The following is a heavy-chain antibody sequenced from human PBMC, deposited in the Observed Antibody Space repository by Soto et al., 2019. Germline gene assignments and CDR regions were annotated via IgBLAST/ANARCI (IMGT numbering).Heavy chain of an antibody. D-gene: IGHD3-10*01. CDR2: IYHGGST. Sequence: QLQLQESGPGLVKPSETLSLTCTVSGGSIRTMSYYWGWVRQPPGEGLEWIASIYHGGSTSYNPSPLRRATRAINSSNSQFSRQLSFLSAADTTICYCPRDGYYGSGPRGWFDPWGQAILFTVSS. CDR1: GGSIRTMSYY. V-gene: IGHV4-39*02. J-gene: IGHJ5*02. CDR3: PRDGYYGSGPRGWFDP.